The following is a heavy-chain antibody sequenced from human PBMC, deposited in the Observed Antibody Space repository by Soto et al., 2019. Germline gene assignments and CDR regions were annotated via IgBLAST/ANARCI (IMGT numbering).Heavy chain of an antibody. CDR3: ARDNGYSYGYTLDH. D-gene: IGHD5-18*01. V-gene: IGHV4-59*01. CDR2: IYYSGST. J-gene: IGHJ4*02. Sequence: SETLSLTCTVAGGSISSYYWSWIRQPPGKGLEWIGYIYYSGSTNYNPSLKSRVTISVDTSKNQFSLKLSSVTAADTAVYYCARDNGYSYGYTLDHWGQGTLVTVSS. CDR1: GGSISSYY.